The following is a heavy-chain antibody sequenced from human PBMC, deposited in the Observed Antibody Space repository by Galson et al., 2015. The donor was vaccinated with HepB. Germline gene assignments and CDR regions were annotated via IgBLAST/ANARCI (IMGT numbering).Heavy chain of an antibody. Sequence: SLRLSCAASGFTFSSYSMNWVRQAPGKGLEWVSYISSSSSTIYYADSVKGRFTISRDNAKNSLYLQMNSLRAEDTAVYYCAALEFREPYYMDVWGKGTTVTVSS. CDR1: GFTFSSYS. CDR2: ISSSSSTI. D-gene: IGHD3-10*01. J-gene: IGHJ6*03. V-gene: IGHV3-48*01. CDR3: AALEFREPYYMDV.